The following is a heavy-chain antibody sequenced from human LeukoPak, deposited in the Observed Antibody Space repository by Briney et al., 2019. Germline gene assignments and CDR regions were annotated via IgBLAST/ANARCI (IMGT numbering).Heavy chain of an antibody. Sequence: GGSLRLSCEASGFTFSAYAMTWVRQAPGKGLEWVSTIYSDGTTYYADSVKGRFTISRHNSKNTLYLQMNSLRAEDTAVYYCASAGYASWFDPWGQGTLVTVSS. CDR1: GFTFSAYA. V-gene: IGHV3-53*04. J-gene: IGHJ5*02. CDR2: IYSDGTT. CDR3: ASAGYASWFDP. D-gene: IGHD3-16*01.